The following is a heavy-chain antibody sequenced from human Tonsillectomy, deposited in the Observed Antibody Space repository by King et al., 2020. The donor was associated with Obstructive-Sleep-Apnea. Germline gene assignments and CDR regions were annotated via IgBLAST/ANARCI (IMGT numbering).Heavy chain of an antibody. J-gene: IGHJ4*02. Sequence: HVQLQQWGAGLLKPSETLSLTCAVYGGSFSGYYWSWIRQPPGKGLEWIGEINHSGSTNYKPSLKSRVTISVDTSKNQFSLKLSSVTAADTAVYYCARGIDYYDSSGSPSWGQGTLVTVSS. V-gene: IGHV4-34*01. CDR3: ARGIDYYDSSGSPS. CDR1: GGSFSGYY. CDR2: INHSGST. D-gene: IGHD3-22*01.